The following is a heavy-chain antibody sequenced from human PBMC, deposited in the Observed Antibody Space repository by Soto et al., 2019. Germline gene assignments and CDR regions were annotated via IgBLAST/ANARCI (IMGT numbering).Heavy chain of an antibody. J-gene: IGHJ5*02. V-gene: IGHV4-39*01. D-gene: IGHD3-10*02. Sequence: SETLSLTCSLSGGSINSSDHFWGWIRQTPGKGLEWIGSVYYTETTYYNPSLKSPVTISVETSRNTFSLKVNSVAAADTGIYYCARQRVLSTNMFITSFDPWGQGTLVTVSS. CDR1: GGSINSSDHF. CDR3: ARQRVLSTNMFITSFDP. CDR2: VYYTETT.